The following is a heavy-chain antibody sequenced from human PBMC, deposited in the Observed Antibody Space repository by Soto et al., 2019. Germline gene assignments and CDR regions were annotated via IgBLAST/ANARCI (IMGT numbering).Heavy chain of an antibody. D-gene: IGHD2-8*02. V-gene: IGHV3-13*01. J-gene: IGHJ5*02. CDR3: ARQAAYWHGGGGWFDP. CDR1: GFTFSTYD. CDR2: IGTLADT. Sequence: EVQLVESGGGLVQPGGSLRLSCAASGFTFSTYDMHWVRQAPGKGLEWVSAIGTLADTFYADSVKGRFTISRENAKSSLHLQMNRLRAGDTGVYYCARQAAYWHGGGGWFDPWGQGTLVTVSS.